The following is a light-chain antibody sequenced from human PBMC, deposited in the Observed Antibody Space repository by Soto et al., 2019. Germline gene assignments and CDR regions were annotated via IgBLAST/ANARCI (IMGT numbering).Light chain of an antibody. V-gene: IGLV2-14*01. CDR2: DVS. J-gene: IGLJ1*01. Sequence: QSALTQPASVSGSPGLSIAISCTGTSRDVGGYNSVSWYQQQPGKVPKRMIYDVSNRPSGVSNRFSGSKSGNTASLTISGLQAEDEGDYYCSSYTTGGSYVFGTGTKVTVL. CDR3: SSYTTGGSYV. CDR1: SRDVGGYNS.